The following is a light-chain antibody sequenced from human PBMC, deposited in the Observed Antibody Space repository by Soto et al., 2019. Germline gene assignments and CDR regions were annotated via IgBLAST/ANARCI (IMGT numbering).Light chain of an antibody. CDR3: QQYYSTPRT. CDR1: QSVLYSSNNKNY. V-gene: IGKV4-1*01. CDR2: WAS. Sequence: DIVMTQSPDSLAVSLGERPTINCKSSQSVLYSSNNKNYLAWYQQKPGQPPKLLIYWASTRESGVPDRFSGSGSGTDFTLTISSLQDEDVAVYYCQQYYSTPRTFGQGTKLEIK. J-gene: IGKJ2*02.